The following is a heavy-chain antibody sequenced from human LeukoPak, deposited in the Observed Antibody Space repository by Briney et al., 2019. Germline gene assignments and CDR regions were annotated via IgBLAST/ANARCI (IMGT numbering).Heavy chain of an antibody. D-gene: IGHD2-15*01. Sequence: SETLSLTCTVSGGSISGYYWSWIRQPPGKGLEYIGYIHYSGSTTYNPSLESRLTISVDTSKNQFSLKLSSVTAADTAVYYCARGILGYCSGGSCPEGYYFDYWGQGTLVTVSS. CDR2: IHYSGST. CDR1: GGSISGYY. J-gene: IGHJ4*02. CDR3: ARGILGYCSGGSCPEGYYFDY. V-gene: IGHV4-59*12.